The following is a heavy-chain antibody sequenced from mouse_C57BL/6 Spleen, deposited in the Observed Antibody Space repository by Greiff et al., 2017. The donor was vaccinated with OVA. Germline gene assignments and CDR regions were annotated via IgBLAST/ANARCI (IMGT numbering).Heavy chain of an antibody. CDR1: GYAFTSYW. J-gene: IGHJ4*01. CDR3: ARGGNWGRYAMDY. D-gene: IGHD4-1*01. CDR2: IYPGDGDT. Sequence: VQLQQSGAELVKPGASVKISCKASGYAFTSYWMHWVKQRPGQGLEWIGQIYPGDGDTNYNGKFKGKATLTADKSSSTAYMQLSSLTSEDSAVYFCARGGNWGRYAMDYWGQGTSVTVSS. V-gene: IGHV1-80*01.